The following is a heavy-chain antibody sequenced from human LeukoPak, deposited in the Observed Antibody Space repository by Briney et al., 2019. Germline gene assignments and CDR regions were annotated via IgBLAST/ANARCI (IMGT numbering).Heavy chain of an antibody. CDR2: INPSGGST. CDR1: GYTFTNYW. CDR3: ARDSRRIITMVRGAQMLGNAFDI. V-gene: IGHV1-46*01. J-gene: IGHJ3*02. D-gene: IGHD3-10*01. Sequence: ASVKVSCKASGYTFTNYWIYWVRQAPGQGLEWMGIINPSGGSTNYAQRFQGRATMTRDTSTNTVYMDLSSLRSEDTAVYYCARDSRRIITMVRGAQMLGNAFDIWGQGTMVTVSS.